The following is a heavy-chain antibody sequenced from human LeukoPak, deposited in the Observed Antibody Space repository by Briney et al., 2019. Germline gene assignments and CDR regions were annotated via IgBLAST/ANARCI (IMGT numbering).Heavy chain of an antibody. D-gene: IGHD6-13*01. V-gene: IGHV3-53*01. Sequence: GGSLRLSCAASGFTVTTSHMSWVRQAPGKGLEWVSIIYSGGTIYYTDSVKGRFTISRDNSRNTLFLQMNSLRVEDTAVYYCAGRASGDSSSWTGMGAFDIWGQGTMVTVSS. J-gene: IGHJ3*02. CDR2: IYSGGTI. CDR1: GFTVTTSH. CDR3: AGRASGDSSSWTGMGAFDI.